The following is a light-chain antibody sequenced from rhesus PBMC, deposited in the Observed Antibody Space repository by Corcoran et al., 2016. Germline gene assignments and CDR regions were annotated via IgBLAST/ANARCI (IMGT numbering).Light chain of an antibody. V-gene: IGKV3-24*01. Sequence: EIVMTQSPATLSLSPGERATLSCRASQSVSSSLAWYQQKPGQAPRLLIYGASSRATGIPDRFSGSGSGTDVTLTISSLEPEDVAVYYCLQHSNWPHSFGQGTKVEIK. CDR3: LQHSNWPHS. CDR2: GAS. J-gene: IGKJ2*01. CDR1: QSVSSS.